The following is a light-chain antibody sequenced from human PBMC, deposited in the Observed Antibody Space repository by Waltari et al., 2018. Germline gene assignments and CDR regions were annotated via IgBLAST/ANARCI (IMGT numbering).Light chain of an antibody. CDR3: CSHIGRAL. CDR2: EVI. J-gene: IGLJ2*01. CDR1: SSDVGGYNF. Sequence: QSALTQPASVSGSPGQSITISCTGSSSDVGGYNFVSWYQKQPGKAPKLLLYEVIKRPSGFSIRVSGSKSGNMASLTISCRQAEDEADDYCCSHIGRALFGGGTKLTVL. V-gene: IGLV2-23*02.